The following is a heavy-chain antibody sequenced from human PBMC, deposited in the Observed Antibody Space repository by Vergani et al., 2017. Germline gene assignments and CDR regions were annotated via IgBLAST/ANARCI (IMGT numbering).Heavy chain of an antibody. V-gene: IGHV3-33*06. D-gene: IGHD1-14*01. J-gene: IGHJ4*02. CDR1: RSTFKTYG. Sequence: QGQLVESGGGIVQPGRSLTLYCVASRSTFKTYGMHWVRQAPGKGLEWVGLIYYDGSNAYYADSVKGRFTISRDNSKNTVFLQMNSLRAEDTAVYYCAKEGRSGITPFVADWGQGTLVTVSS. CDR2: IYYDGSNA. CDR3: AKEGRSGITPFVAD.